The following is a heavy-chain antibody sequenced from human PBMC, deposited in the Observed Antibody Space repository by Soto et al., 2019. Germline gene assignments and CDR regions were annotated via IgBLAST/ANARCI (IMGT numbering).Heavy chain of an antibody. Sequence: PSETLSLTCTVSGGSISSGGYYWSWIRQHPGKGLEWIGYIYYSGSTYYNPSLKSRVTISVDTSKNQFSLKLSSVTAADTAVYYCARGEYTRDNWFDPWGQGTLVTVSS. CDR1: GGSISSGGYY. CDR3: ARGEYTRDNWFDP. J-gene: IGHJ5*02. D-gene: IGHD3-10*01. CDR2: IYYSGST. V-gene: IGHV4-31*03.